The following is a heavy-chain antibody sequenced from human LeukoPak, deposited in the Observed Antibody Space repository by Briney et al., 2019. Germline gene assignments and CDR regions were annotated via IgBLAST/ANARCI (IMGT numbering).Heavy chain of an antibody. CDR1: GYTFTNYG. CDR3: ARDWEEGGYCGRTNCYKYNWFDP. V-gene: IGHV1-18*01. D-gene: IGHD2-2*02. J-gene: IGHJ5*02. Sequence: EASVQVSCKASGYTFTNYGISWVRQAPGQGLEWMGWISGNNGKTNYAQNFQGRVTMTTDTSTSTAYMELMSLRSDDTAVYYCARDWEEGGYCGRTNCYKYNWFDPWGQGTLVTVSS. CDR2: ISGNNGKT.